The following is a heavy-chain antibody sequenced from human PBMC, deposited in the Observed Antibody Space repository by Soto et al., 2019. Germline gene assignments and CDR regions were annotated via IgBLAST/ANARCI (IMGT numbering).Heavy chain of an antibody. V-gene: IGHV3-21*01. D-gene: IGHD6-13*01. J-gene: IGHJ4*02. CDR3: ARVINQQLVGTGDY. CDR2: ISSGSSYI. CDR1: GFTFSTYT. Sequence: EVQLVESGGGPVKPGGSLRLSCAASGFTFSTYTMKWVRQAPGKGLEWVSSISSGSSYIYYADSVRGRFTISRDNAKNSLFLQVNSLRAEDTAVYYCARVINQQLVGTGDYWGQGTLVTVSS.